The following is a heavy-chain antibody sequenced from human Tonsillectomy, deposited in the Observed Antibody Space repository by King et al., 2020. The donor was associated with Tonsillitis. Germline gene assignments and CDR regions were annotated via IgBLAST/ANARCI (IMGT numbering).Heavy chain of an antibody. CDR3: ARTHSSGWYANFDY. V-gene: IGHV5-51*01. Sequence: QLVQSGAEVKKPGESLKISCKGSGYTFSSHWIGWVRQMPGKGLEWMGIIYPGDSDTRYSPSFQGQVTISADKSIHTAYLQWSSLRASDTAMYYCARTHSSGWYANFDYWGQGTLVIVPS. CDR2: IYPGDSDT. D-gene: IGHD6-19*01. CDR1: GYTFSSHW. J-gene: IGHJ4*02.